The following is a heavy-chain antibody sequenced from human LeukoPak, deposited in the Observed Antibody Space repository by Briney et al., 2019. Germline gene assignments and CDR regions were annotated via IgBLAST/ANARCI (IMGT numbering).Heavy chain of an antibody. CDR2: IDKDGNEI. Sequence: GGSLRLSCAASGLSISNFWMHWVRQAPGKGLEWVAIIDKDGNEIKYVDSVKGRFTLSRDNARNSVYLQMNSLRTEDTALYYCVTDGDKWNDFEYWGQGTLVAVSS. CDR3: VTDGDKWNDFEY. V-gene: IGHV3-7*01. J-gene: IGHJ4*02. D-gene: IGHD1-1*01. CDR1: GLSISNFW.